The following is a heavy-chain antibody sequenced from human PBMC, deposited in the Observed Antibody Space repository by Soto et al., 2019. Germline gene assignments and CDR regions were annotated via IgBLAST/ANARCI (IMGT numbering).Heavy chain of an antibody. CDR1: GFTFSSYS. V-gene: IGHV3-21*01. CDR3: ATTTGDY. D-gene: IGHD5-12*01. J-gene: IGHJ4*02. CDR2: ISSDNTYI. Sequence: GGSLRLSCAASGFTFSSYSMNWVRQAPGKGLEWVSSISSDNTYIYYVDSVRGRFTISRDNAKNSLYLQMNSLRAEDTAVYYYATTTGDYWGQGTLVTVSS.